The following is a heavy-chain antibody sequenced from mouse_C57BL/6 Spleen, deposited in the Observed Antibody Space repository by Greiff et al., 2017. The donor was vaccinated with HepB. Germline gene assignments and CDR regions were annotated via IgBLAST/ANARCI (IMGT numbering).Heavy chain of an antibody. Sequence: VQLQQSGAELVKPGASVKISCKASGYAFSSYWMNWVKQRPGKGLEWIGQIYPGDGDTNYNGKFKGKATLTADKSSSTAYMQLSSLTSEDSAGYFCARRGTGYAMDYWGQGTSVTVSS. CDR3: ARRGTGYAMDY. CDR1: GYAFSSYW. V-gene: IGHV1-80*01. J-gene: IGHJ4*01. CDR2: IYPGDGDT. D-gene: IGHD4-1*01.